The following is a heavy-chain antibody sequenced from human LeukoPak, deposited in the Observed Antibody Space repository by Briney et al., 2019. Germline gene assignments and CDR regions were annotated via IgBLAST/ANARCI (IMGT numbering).Heavy chain of an antibody. V-gene: IGHV3-48*03. D-gene: IGHD3-16*01. CDR1: GFTFSSYE. Sequence: GGSLRLSCAASGFTFSSYEMYWVRQAPGKGPEWVSYISSGGSTMYYADSVKGRFTISRDNAKNSLYLQMNSLRAEDTAVYYCARRPGGVYYYYYGMDVWGQGTTVTVSS. CDR3: ARRPGGVYYYYYGMDV. J-gene: IGHJ6*02. CDR2: ISSGGSTM.